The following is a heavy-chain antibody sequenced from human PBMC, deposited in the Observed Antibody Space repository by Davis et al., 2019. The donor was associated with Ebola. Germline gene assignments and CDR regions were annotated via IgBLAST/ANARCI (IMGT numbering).Heavy chain of an antibody. CDR1: GFTFREYG. V-gene: IGHV3-13*01. CDR2: IGGADT. D-gene: IGHD1-14*01. CDR3: AALKPMLSRDV. J-gene: IGHJ6*02. Sequence: GGSLRLSCAASGFTFREYGMHWVRQAAGKSLEWVSAIGGADTYYTVSVKGRFTISRDNSKKMVYLQMSNLTVDDTAVYYCAALKPMLSRDVWGQGAAVTVSS.